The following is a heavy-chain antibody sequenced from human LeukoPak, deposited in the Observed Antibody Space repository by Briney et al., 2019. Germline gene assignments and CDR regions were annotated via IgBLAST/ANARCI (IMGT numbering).Heavy chain of an antibody. CDR2: IYYTGNT. CDR1: GGSISSYY. V-gene: IGHV4-59*06. Sequence: PSETLSLTCTVSGGSISSYYWSWIRQPPGKGLEWIGYIYYTGNTYYNPSLKSRVTITVDTTRNQFSLKLSSVTAADTAVYYCARDSGGYQYWGQGTLVTVSS. CDR3: ARDSGGYQY. J-gene: IGHJ4*02. D-gene: IGHD3-22*01.